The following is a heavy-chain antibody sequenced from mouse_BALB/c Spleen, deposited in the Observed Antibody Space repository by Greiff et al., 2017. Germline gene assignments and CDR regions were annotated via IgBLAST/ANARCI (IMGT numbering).Heavy chain of an antibody. Sequence: DVKLVESGPSRVKPSQTRRSTGEVTGDCSNSGYRNGSRKCQGNKLEDMGYISYSGSTYYNPSLKSRISITRDTSMNQYYLQLNSVTTEDTATYYCARCLLFIPTAGYFDYWGQGTTLTVSS. J-gene: IGHJ2*01. CDR3: ARCLLFIPTAGYFDY. V-gene: IGHV3-8*02. D-gene: IGHD1-1*01. CDR2: ISYSGST. CDR1: GDCSNSGY.